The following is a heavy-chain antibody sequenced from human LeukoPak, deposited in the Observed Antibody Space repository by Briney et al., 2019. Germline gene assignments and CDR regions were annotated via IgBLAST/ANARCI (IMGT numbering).Heavy chain of an antibody. CDR1: GYTFTSYG. Sequence: ASVKVSCKASGYTFTSYGISWVRQAPGQGLEWMGWIGAYYGNTNYAQKLQGRVTMTTDTSTSTAYMELRSLRSDDTAVYYCARGDFWSGYYTYYYYYMDAWGKGTTVTVSS. J-gene: IGHJ6*03. D-gene: IGHD3-3*01. CDR3: ARGDFWSGYYTYYYYYMDA. CDR2: IGAYYGNT. V-gene: IGHV1-18*01.